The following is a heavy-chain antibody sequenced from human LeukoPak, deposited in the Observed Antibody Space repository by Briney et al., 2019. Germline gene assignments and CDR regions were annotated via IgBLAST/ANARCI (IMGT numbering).Heavy chain of an antibody. CDR2: ISSSSSYI. Sequence: GGSLRLSCAASGFTFSSYSMNWVRQAPGKGLEWVSSISSSSSYIYYADSVKGRFAISRDNAKNSLYLQMNSLRAEDTAVYYCASDSLSNVDYWGQGTLVTVSS. V-gene: IGHV3-21*01. J-gene: IGHJ4*02. CDR1: GFTFSSYS. CDR3: ASDSLSNVDY.